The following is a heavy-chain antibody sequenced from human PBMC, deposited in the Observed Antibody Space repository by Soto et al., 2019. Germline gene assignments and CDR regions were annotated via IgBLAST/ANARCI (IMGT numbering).Heavy chain of an antibody. CDR3: ASLSVAGINSNYFDY. D-gene: IGHD6-19*01. J-gene: IGHJ4*02. V-gene: IGHV4-59*01. CDR2: IYYSGST. Sequence: SETLSLTCTVSGGSISSYYWSWIRQPPGKGLEWIGYIYYSGSTTYNPSLNSRVTISVDTSKNQFSLKLSSVTAADTAVYYCASLSVAGINSNYFDYWGQGTLVTVSS. CDR1: GGSISSYY.